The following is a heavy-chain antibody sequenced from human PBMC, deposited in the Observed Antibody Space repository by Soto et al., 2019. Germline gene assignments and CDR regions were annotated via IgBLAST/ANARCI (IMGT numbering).Heavy chain of an antibody. J-gene: IGHJ4*02. CDR1: RYTFTNYD. Sequence: QVQLLQSGAEVKKPGASVTVSCKASRYTFTNYDITWVRQAAGQGLEWVGWVNPNSGYTAYAQKFVGRVTMTRNTPLRTAYMELSSLTSGDTAVYYCARSYSYGWIDYWGQGTLVTVS. CDR2: VNPNSGYT. CDR3: ARSYSYGWIDY. D-gene: IGHD5-18*01. V-gene: IGHV1-8*01.